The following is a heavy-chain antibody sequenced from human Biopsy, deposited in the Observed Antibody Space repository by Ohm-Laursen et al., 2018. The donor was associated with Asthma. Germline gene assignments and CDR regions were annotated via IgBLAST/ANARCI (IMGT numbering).Heavy chain of an antibody. D-gene: IGHD3-22*01. CDR2: IYSGGTS. Sequence: SLRLSCTASGFAVSRYHMFWVRQAPGKGLEWVSVIYSGGTSHTAASVRGRFTISRDYSKNTLYLQMHSLRAEDTAVYYCARGDSSNWSHYYFDYWGQGTLVTVSS. J-gene: IGHJ4*02. CDR3: ARGDSSNWSHYYFDY. V-gene: IGHV3-66*01. CDR1: GFAVSRYH.